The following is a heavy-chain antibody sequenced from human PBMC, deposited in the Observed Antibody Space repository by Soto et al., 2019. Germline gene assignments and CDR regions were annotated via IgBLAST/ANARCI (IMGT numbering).Heavy chain of an antibody. D-gene: IGHD3-22*01. V-gene: IGHV3-11*06. J-gene: IGHJ4*02. CDR3: ARVDYDSSGYFDY. Sequence: QVQLVESGGGLVKPGGSLRLSCAASGFTFSDYYMSWIRQAPGKGLEWVSYISSSSSYTNYADSVKGRFTISRDNSKNSLYLQMISLRAEDTAVYYCARVDYDSSGYFDYWGQGTLVTVSS. CDR1: GFTFSDYY. CDR2: ISSSSSYT.